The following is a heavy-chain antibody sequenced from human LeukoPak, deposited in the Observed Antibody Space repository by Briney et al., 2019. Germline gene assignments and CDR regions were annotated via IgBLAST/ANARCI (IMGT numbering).Heavy chain of an antibody. CDR3: AKDRIPTSGWESDY. CDR1: GFSFSSYA. J-gene: IGHJ4*02. Sequence: GGSLRLSCAASGFSFSSYAMSWVRQAPGKGLEWVSATSASGGRTYYTDSVKGRFTISRDNSKNTLYLQMNSLRAEDTAVYYCAKDRIPTSGWESDYWGQGTLVTVS. V-gene: IGHV3-23*01. D-gene: IGHD3-22*01. CDR2: TSASGGRT.